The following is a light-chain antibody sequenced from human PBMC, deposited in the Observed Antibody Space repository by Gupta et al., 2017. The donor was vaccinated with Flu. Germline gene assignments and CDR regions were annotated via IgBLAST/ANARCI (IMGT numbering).Light chain of an antibody. CDR3: QQAYSFPLT. Sequence: LGWYQQKPGNAPQLLIYPAYTLQGGVPSRFSGRGSETDFTLTITSLQPEDAATYYCQQAYSFPLTFGGGSKVEIK. J-gene: IGKJ4*01. V-gene: IGKV1-12*01. CDR2: PAY.